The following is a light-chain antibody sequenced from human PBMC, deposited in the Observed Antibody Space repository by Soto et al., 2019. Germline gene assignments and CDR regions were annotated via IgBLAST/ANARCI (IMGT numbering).Light chain of an antibody. V-gene: IGKV1-16*02. CDR3: QQYHSYPVT. J-gene: IGKJ4*01. CDR1: QDISNF. Sequence: DIQMTQSPSSLSASVGDTVTITCRASQDISNFLAWFQQKPGKAPESLIFSASSLQGGVPSKFNGSGSGTDFTLTISNLQPEDLATYYCQQYHSYPVTFGGGTKVEIK. CDR2: SAS.